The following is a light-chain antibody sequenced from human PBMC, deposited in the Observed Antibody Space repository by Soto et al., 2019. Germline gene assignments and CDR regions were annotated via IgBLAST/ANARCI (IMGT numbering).Light chain of an antibody. CDR1: QSISSW. CDR2: KAS. Sequence: DIQMTQSPSTLSASVGDRVTITCRASQSISSWLAWYQQKPGKAPNLLIYKASSSESGVPSRFSGSGSGTEFTLTISSLQPDDFATYYCQQYNSYSTFGQGTKVEIK. J-gene: IGKJ1*01. V-gene: IGKV1-5*03. CDR3: QQYNSYST.